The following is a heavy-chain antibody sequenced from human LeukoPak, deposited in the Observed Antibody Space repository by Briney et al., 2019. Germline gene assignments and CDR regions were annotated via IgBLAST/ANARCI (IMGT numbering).Heavy chain of an antibody. CDR2: ISGSGGST. J-gene: IGHJ4*02. V-gene: IGHV3-23*01. Sequence: PGGSLRLSCAASGFTFSSYAMSWVRQAPGKGREWVSAISGSGGSTYYADSVKGRFTNSRDNSKNTLHLQMNSLRAEDTAVYYCAKDRDGYNEFDYWGQGTLVTVSS. D-gene: IGHD5-24*01. CDR1: GFTFSSYA. CDR3: AKDRDGYNEFDY.